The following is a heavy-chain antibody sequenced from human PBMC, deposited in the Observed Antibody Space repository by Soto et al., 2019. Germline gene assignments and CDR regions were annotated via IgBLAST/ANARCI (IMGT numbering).Heavy chain of an antibody. D-gene: IGHD5-12*01. CDR2: IIPILGIA. Sequence: QFQLLQSGAEVKKPGSSVKVSCKASGGTFSSYTISWVRQAPGQGLEWMGRIIPILGIANYAQNFQGRVTITADKSTSTAYMELSSLRSEYTAVYYCARGYSGYDGLENYWGQGTLVTVSS. V-gene: IGHV1-69*02. CDR3: ARGYSGYDGLENY. J-gene: IGHJ4*02. CDR1: GGTFSSYT.